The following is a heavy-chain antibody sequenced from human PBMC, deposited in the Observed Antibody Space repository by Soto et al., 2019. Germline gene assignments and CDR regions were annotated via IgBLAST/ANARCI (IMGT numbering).Heavy chain of an antibody. Sequence: GGSLRLSCAASGFTFSSYAMSWVRQAPGKGLEWVSAISGSGISTYYTDSVKGRFTISRDNSKNTVFLQMNSLRDEDTAVYYCVKPPVITASYYYYDMDVWGQGTTVTVSS. D-gene: IGHD4-4*01. CDR2: ISGSGIST. CDR3: VKPPVITASYYYYDMDV. J-gene: IGHJ6*02. CDR1: GFTFSSYA. V-gene: IGHV3-23*01.